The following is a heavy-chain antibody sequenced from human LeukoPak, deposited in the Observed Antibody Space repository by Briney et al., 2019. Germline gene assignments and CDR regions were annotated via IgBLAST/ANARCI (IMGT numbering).Heavy chain of an antibody. J-gene: IGHJ4*02. CDR2: INHSGST. CDR3: ARGHRYGDYVGY. D-gene: IGHD4-17*01. Sequence: SETLSLTCAVYGGSFSGYYWSWIRQPPGKGLEWIGEINHSGSTNYNPSLKSRVTISVDTSKNQFSLKLSSVTAADTAVYYCARGHRYGDYVGYWGQGTLVTVS. V-gene: IGHV4-34*01. CDR1: GGSFSGYY.